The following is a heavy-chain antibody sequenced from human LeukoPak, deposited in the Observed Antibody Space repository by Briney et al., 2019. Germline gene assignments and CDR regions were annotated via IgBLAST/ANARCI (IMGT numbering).Heavy chain of an antibody. D-gene: IGHD2-2*01. CDR2: IYYSGST. CDR3: ARGDYVSTSLPEVFDY. CDR1: GGSISSGDYY. Sequence: SSETLSLTCTVSGGSISSGDYYWSWIRQPPGKGLEWIGYIYYSGSTYYNPSLKSRVTISVDTSKNQFSLKLSSVTAADTAVYYCARGDYVSTSLPEVFDYWGQGTLVTVSS. V-gene: IGHV4-30-4*02. J-gene: IGHJ4*02.